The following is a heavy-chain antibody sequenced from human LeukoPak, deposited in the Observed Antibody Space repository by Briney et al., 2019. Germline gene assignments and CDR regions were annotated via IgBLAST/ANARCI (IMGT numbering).Heavy chain of an antibody. Sequence: GGSLRLSCAASGFTFSNCWMSWVRQAPGKGLEWVANIKQDGSEEYYVDSVKGRFTISGVNAENSLFLQMNSLRVEDTAVYYCARGPLGYCSVTSCQFDYWGQGTLVTVSS. CDR3: ARGPLGYCSVTSCQFDY. CDR1: GFTFSNCW. D-gene: IGHD2-2*01. V-gene: IGHV3-7*01. J-gene: IGHJ4*02. CDR2: IKQDGSEE.